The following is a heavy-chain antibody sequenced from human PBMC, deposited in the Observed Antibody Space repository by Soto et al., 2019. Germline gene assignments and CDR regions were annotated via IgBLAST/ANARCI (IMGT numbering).Heavy chain of an antibody. D-gene: IGHD3-22*01. CDR2: ISYDGSNK. J-gene: IGHJ4*02. CDR3: ANDFYDSSGYFPGPY. V-gene: IGHV3-30*18. Sequence: SCKASGYTFTGYYMHWVRQAPGKGQEWVAVISYDGSNKYYADSVKGRFTISRDNSKNTLYLQMHSLRAEDTAVYYCANDFYDSSGYFPGPYWGQGTLVTVSS. CDR1: GYTFTGYY.